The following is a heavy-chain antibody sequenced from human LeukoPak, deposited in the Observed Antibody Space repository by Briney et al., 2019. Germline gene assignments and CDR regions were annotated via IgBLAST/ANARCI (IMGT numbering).Heavy chain of an antibody. CDR3: ARDRAAADLDY. Sequence: PGGSLRLSCAASGFTFSSYGMHWVRQAPGKGLEWVAVISYDGSNKYYADSVKGRFTISRDNSKNTLYLQMNSLRAEDTAVYYCARDRAAADLDYWGQGTLVTVSS. V-gene: IGHV3-30*03. J-gene: IGHJ4*02. CDR1: GFTFSSYG. D-gene: IGHD6-13*01. CDR2: ISYDGSNK.